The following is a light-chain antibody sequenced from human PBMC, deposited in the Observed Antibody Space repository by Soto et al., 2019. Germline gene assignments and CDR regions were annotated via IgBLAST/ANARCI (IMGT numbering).Light chain of an antibody. J-gene: IGKJ1*01. V-gene: IGKV1-5*01. CDR2: DVS. Sequence: DILMTQSPSSLSASVGDRVTITCQASQDITKYLNWYQQKPGKAPKLLMYDVSSLESGVPSRFSGSRSGTEFTLTISSLQPDDFATYYCQQYSTYWTFGQGTKVEIK. CDR1: QDITKY. CDR3: QQYSTYWT.